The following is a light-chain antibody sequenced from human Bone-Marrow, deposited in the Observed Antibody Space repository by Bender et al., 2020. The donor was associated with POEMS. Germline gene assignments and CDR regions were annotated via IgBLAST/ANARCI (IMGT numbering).Light chain of an antibody. V-gene: IGLV3-1*01. J-gene: IGLJ2*01. CDR3: QAWDTYSVI. CDR2: QAT. Sequence: PPSVSVSPGQTASITCSGDALGDQSVAWYQQKPGQSPVLVIYQATKRPSGIPERFSGSNSGNTATLTISGTQAMDEADYYCQAWDTYSVIFGGGTKLTVL. CDR1: ALGDQS.